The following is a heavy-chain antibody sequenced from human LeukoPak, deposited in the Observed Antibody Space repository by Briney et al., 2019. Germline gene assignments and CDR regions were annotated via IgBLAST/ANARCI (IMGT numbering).Heavy chain of an antibody. J-gene: IGHJ6*02. CDR1: GFTFSSYS. D-gene: IGHD3-3*01. Sequence: GGSLRLSCEASGFTFSSYSMNWVRQAPGKGLEWVSSISSSSSYIYYADSVKGRFTISRDNAKNSLYLQMNSLRAEDTAVYYCARDDFWSGYYYYYYGMDVWGQGTTVTVSS. CDR2: ISSSSSYI. CDR3: ARDDFWSGYYYYYYGMDV. V-gene: IGHV3-21*01.